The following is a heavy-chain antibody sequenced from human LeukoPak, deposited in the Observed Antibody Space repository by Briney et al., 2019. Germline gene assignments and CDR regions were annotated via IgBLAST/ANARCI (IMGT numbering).Heavy chain of an antibody. Sequence: ASVKVSCKASGYTFTSYGISWVRQAPGQGLEWMGWSSAYNGNTNYAQKLQGRVTMTTDTSTNTAYMELRSLRSDDTAIYYCARGGNSGWRTPNDDYWGQRTLVTVSS. CDR3: ARGGNSGWRTPNDDY. D-gene: IGHD6-19*01. CDR1: GYTFTSYG. J-gene: IGHJ4*02. V-gene: IGHV1-18*01. CDR2: SSAYNGNT.